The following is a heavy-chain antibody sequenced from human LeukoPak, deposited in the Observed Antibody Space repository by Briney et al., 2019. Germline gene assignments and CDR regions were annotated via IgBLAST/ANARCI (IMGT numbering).Heavy chain of an antibody. Sequence: PGRSLRLSCAASGFTLDDYAMHWVRQAPGKGLEWVSGISWNSGSIGYADSVKGRFTISRDNAKNSLYLQMNSLRAEDTALYYCAKDYDILTGYQTTSYFDYWGQGTLVTVSS. V-gene: IGHV3-9*01. CDR3: AKDYDILTGYQTTSYFDY. CDR1: GFTLDDYA. CDR2: ISWNSGSI. D-gene: IGHD3-9*01. J-gene: IGHJ4*02.